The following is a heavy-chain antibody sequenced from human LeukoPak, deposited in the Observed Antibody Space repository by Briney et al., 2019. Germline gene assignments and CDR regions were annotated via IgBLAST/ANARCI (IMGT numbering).Heavy chain of an antibody. Sequence: PGRSLRLSCAASGFTFSSYAMSWVRQAPGKGLEWVSAISGSGGSTYYADSVKGRFTISRDNSKNTLYLQMNSLRAEDTAVYYCAKGLRFLEWLSPYYFDYWGQGTLVTVSS. CDR2: ISGSGGST. V-gene: IGHV3-23*01. CDR1: GFTFSSYA. CDR3: AKGLRFLEWLSPYYFDY. D-gene: IGHD3-3*01. J-gene: IGHJ4*02.